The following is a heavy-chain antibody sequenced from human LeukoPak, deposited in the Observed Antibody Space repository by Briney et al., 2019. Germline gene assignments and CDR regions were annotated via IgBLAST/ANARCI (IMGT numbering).Heavy chain of an antibody. D-gene: IGHD4-17*01. Sequence: GASVKVSCKASGYTFTSYYMHWVRQAPGQGLEWMGIINPSGGSTSYAQKFQGRVTITADESTSTAYMELSSLRSEDTAVYYCARDGYGDLYFQHWGQGTLVTVSS. CDR2: INPSGGST. V-gene: IGHV1-46*01. CDR1: GYTFTSYY. CDR3: ARDGYGDLYFQH. J-gene: IGHJ1*01.